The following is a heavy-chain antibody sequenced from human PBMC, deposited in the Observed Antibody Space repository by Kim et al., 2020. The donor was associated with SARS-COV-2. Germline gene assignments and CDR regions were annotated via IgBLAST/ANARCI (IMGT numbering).Heavy chain of an antibody. CDR2: INHGGGT. Sequence: SETLSLTCAVYRGSFSGYDWSWICQSPGKGLEWIGEINHGGGTNYDPPFKSRATISIDTSANQFSLRLSSVTVADTAVYYCARGLHSPINYYYMDVWGKGTTVTVSS. CDR3: ARGLHSPINYYYMDV. V-gene: IGHV4-34*01. J-gene: IGHJ6*03. CDR1: RGSFSGYD. D-gene: IGHD3-9*01.